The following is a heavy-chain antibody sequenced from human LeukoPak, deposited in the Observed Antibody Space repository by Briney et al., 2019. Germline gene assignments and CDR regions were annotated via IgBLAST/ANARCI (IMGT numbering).Heavy chain of an antibody. J-gene: IGHJ6*03. CDR1: GFTFRSYW. Sequence: QPGGSLRLSCAASGFTFRSYWMHWVRQAPGKGLVWVSRIVTDGSTTSYADSVQGRFTISRDNAKNTLYLQMNSLRDEDTAVYYCARAKVQRGGIYYYYYMDVWGKGTTVTVSS. CDR3: ARAKVQRGGIYYYYYMDV. D-gene: IGHD3-10*01. CDR2: IVTDGSTT. V-gene: IGHV3-74*01.